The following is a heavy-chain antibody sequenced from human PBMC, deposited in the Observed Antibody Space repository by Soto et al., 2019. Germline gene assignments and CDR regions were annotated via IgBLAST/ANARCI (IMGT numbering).Heavy chain of an antibody. D-gene: IGHD3-9*01. CDR3: ARYGTRADW. CDR1: GFNFRNYE. CDR2: ISSTGVTT. V-gene: IGHV3-48*03. Sequence: EVQLVESGGGLVKPGGSLRLSCAASGFNFRNYEMNWVRQAPGKGLEWVAYISSTGVTTYYAESVAGRFTISRDNAQRSLVLDLSSRRVEDTAGYYCARYGTRADWWGLGTQVTVSS. J-gene: IGHJ1*01.